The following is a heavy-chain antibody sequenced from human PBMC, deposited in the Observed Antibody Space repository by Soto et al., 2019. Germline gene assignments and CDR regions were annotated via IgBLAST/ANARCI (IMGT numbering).Heavy chain of an antibody. V-gene: IGHV1-46*01. CDR3: AREGGGQQLPRYFDY. Sequence: QVQLMQSGAEVKKPGASVKVSCKASGYTFTTYYMHWVRQAPGQGLEWMGIINPSGGGTNYAQKFHDSVTMARYTSTSTVYMQLSSLRSEDTAVYYCAREGGGQQLPRYFDYWGQGTLLTVSS. CDR1: GYTFTTYY. J-gene: IGHJ4*02. D-gene: IGHD6-13*01. CDR2: INPSGGGT.